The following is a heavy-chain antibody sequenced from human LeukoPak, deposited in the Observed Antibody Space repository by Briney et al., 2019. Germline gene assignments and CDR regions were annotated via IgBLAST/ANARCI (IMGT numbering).Heavy chain of an antibody. CDR1: GFTFSSYS. CDR3: AKDSSGWYDY. V-gene: IGHV3-48*01. J-gene: IGHJ4*02. CDR2: ISSSSSTI. Sequence: GGSLRLSCAASGFTFSSYSMNWVRQAPGKGLEWVSYISSSSSTIYYADSVKGRFTISRDNSKNTLYLQMNSLRAEDTAVYYCAKDSSGWYDYWGQGTLVTVSS. D-gene: IGHD6-19*01.